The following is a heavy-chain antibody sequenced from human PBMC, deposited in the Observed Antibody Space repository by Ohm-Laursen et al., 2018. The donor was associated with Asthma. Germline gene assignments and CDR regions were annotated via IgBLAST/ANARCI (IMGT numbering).Heavy chain of an antibody. CDR3: ARDNRFYYDSSGYYYPFDY. D-gene: IGHD3-22*01. CDR1: GFTFSSYA. Sequence: SLRLSCTASGFTFSSYAMHWVRQAPGKGLEWVAVISYDGSNKYYADSVKGRFTISRDNSKNTLYLQMNSLRAEDTAVYYCARDNRFYYDSSGYYYPFDYWGQGTLVTVSS. J-gene: IGHJ4*02. V-gene: IGHV3-30-3*01. CDR2: ISYDGSNK.